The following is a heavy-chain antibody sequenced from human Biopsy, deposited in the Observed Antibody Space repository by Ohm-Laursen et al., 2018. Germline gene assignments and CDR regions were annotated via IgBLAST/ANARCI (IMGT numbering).Heavy chain of an antibody. V-gene: IGHV1-18*01. J-gene: IGHJ6*02. CDR3: ARAKLEPVYYYYGMDV. CDR1: GYTFTSYG. Sequence: ASVKASCKASGYTFTSYGISWVRQAPGQGLEWMGWINTENGNTIYAQNLQGRVTMTADTSTSTAYMEVTSLRSDDTAVYYCARAKLEPVYYYYGMDVWGQETTVTVSS. D-gene: IGHD1-1*01. CDR2: INTENGNT.